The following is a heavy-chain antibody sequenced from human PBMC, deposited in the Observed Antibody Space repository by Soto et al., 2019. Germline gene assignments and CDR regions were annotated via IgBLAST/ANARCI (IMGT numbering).Heavy chain of an antibody. J-gene: IGHJ6*02. CDR2: IYYSGST. CDR3: ARVSPPAGMDV. CDR1: GGSISSGGYY. D-gene: IGHD2-15*01. V-gene: IGHV4-31*03. Sequence: SETLSLTCTVSGGSISSGGYYWSWIRQHPGKGLEWIGYIYYSGSTYYNPSLKSRVTISVDTSKNQFSLKLSSVTAADTAVYYCARVSPPAGMDVWGQGTTVTVSS.